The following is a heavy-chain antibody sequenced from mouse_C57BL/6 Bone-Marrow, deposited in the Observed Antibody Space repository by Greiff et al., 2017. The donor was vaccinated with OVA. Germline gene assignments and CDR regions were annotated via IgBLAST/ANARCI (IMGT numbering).Heavy chain of an antibody. CDR1: GFTFSSYG. V-gene: IGHV5-6*01. CDR2: ISSGGSYN. J-gene: IGHJ3*01. D-gene: IGHD1-1*01. CDR3: ATQLLRYACFAY. Sequence: EVKLVESGGDLVKPGGSLTLSCAASGFTFSSYGMSWVRQTPDKRLEWVATISSGGSYNYYPDSVKGRFTISSDNNKNTLYLLKRSIKSEDDAKYYCATQLLRYACFAYWGQGTLVTVSA.